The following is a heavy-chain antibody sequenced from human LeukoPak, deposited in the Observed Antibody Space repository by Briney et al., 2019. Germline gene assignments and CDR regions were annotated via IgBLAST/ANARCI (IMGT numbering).Heavy chain of an antibody. V-gene: IGHV3-48*03. J-gene: IGHJ4*02. Sequence: PGGSLRLSCAASGFTFSSYEMNWVRQAPGKGLEWVSYISSSGSTIYHADSVKGRFTISRDNAKNSLYLQMNSLRAEDTAVYYCARVARGGEFPSYWGQGTLVTVSS. D-gene: IGHD3-10*01. CDR1: GFTFSSYE. CDR3: ARVARGGEFPSY. CDR2: ISSSGSTI.